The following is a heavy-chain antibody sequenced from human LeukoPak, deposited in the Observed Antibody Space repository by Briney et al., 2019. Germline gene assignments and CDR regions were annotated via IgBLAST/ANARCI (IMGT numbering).Heavy chain of an antibody. D-gene: IGHD6-13*01. CDR3: AVAAAGTAEVYYYYYSMDV. CDR2: ISGSGGST. V-gene: IGHV3-23*01. CDR1: GFTFSGYA. J-gene: IGHJ6*03. Sequence: GGSLRLSCAASGFTFSGYAMGWVRQAPGKGLEWVSAISGSGGSTYYADSVKGRFTISRDNSKNTLYLQMNSLRAEDTAVYYCAVAAAGTAEVYYYYYSMDVWGKGTTVTVSS.